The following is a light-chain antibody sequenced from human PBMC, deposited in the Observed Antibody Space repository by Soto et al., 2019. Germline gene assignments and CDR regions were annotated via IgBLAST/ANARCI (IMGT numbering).Light chain of an antibody. J-gene: IGKJ1*01. V-gene: IGKV3-20*01. Sequence: EIVLTQSPGTLSLSPGERATLSCRASQSVNRNYVAWYQQKAGHGPRLIIYGASSRATGLPDRFSGSASGTVFPLIISMLDDEDFALYYWQQYDNSLLTFGQGTKVEIK. CDR1: QSVNRNY. CDR3: QQYDNSLLT. CDR2: GAS.